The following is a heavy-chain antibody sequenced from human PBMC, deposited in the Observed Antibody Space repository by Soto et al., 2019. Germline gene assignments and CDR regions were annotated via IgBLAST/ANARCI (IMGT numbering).Heavy chain of an antibody. V-gene: IGHV1-3*01. Sequence: ASVKVSCKASGYTFTSYAMHWVRQAPGQRLEWMGWINAGNGNTKQSQKFQGRVTITRDTSASTAYMELSSLRSEDTAVYYCARLHYYDSSPQLDYWGQGTLVTVSS. CDR1: GYTFTSYA. CDR2: INAGNGNT. J-gene: IGHJ4*02. D-gene: IGHD3-22*01. CDR3: ARLHYYDSSPQLDY.